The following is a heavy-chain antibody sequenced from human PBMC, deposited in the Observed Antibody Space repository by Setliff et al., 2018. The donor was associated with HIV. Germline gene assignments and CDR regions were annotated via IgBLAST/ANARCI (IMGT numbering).Heavy chain of an antibody. J-gene: IGHJ4*02. CDR2: ISDSGGST. CDR3: AKELAASGLGYFDS. CDR1: GFTFSSYM. Sequence: GGSLRLSCAASGFTFSSYMMNWVRQAPGKGLEWVSGISDSGGSTYYADSVKGRFTISRDNSKNTVYLQMNSLRAEDTAEYYCAKELAASGLGYFDSWGRGILVTVSS. D-gene: IGHD3-22*01. V-gene: IGHV3-23*01.